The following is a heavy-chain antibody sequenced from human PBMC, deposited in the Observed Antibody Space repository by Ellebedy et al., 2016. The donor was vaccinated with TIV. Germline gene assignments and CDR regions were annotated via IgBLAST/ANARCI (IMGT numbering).Heavy chain of an antibody. D-gene: IGHD2/OR15-2a*01. J-gene: IGHJ3*02. V-gene: IGHV3-23*01. Sequence: PGGSLRLSCAASGFNFGGHAMKWVRQAPGKGLEWVSSIGSSAYTTHYADSVKGRSTISRDNSRNTLYLQMNSLRGEDTAVYFCAKDVQYTTGWGGALDIWGQGAMVTVSS. CDR1: GFNFGGHA. CDR3: AKDVQYTTGWGGALDI. CDR2: IGSSAYTT.